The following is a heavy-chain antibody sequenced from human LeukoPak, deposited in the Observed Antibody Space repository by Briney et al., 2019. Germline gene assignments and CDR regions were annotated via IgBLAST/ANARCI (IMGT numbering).Heavy chain of an antibody. V-gene: IGHV1-2*02. J-gene: IGHJ1*01. CDR2: INPNSGGT. Sequence: ASVKVSCKASGYTFTGYYMHWVRQAPGRGLEWMGWINPNSGGTNYAQKFQGRVTMTRDTSISTAYMELSRLRSDDTAVYYCARRKATQSPTEYFQHWGQGTLVTVSS. CDR3: ARRKATQSPTEYFQH. CDR1: GYTFTGYY.